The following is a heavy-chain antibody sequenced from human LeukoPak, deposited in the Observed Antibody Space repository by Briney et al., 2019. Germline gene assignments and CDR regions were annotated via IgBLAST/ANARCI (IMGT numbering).Heavy chain of an antibody. CDR2: IKQDGSDK. J-gene: IGHJ3*02. D-gene: IGHD5-24*01. V-gene: IGHV3-7*01. CDR3: AGRWRSAFDI. Sequence: PGGSLRLSCAASGFTFSNYWMSWVRQAPGKGLEWVANIKQDGSDKYYVDSLKGRFTISRDNAKNSLYLQMNSLRAEDTAVYYCAGRWRSAFDIWGQGTMVTVSS. CDR1: GFTFSNYW.